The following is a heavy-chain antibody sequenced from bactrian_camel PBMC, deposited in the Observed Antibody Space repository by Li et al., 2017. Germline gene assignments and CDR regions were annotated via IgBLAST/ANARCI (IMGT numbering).Heavy chain of an antibody. CDR1: GSGYISGTAC. J-gene: IGHJ4*01. D-gene: IGHD2*01. CDR3: AADLGWCGSRPLQREFRN. CDR2: IAPATGTT. Sequence: QVQLVESGGGSVNAGGSLTLSCAASGSGYISGTACMGWFRQVPGKEREGVAAIAPATGTTFYSDSVKGRFTISHVNANNTLHLQMNSLKPEDTAVYYCAADLGWCGSRPLQREFRNWGQGTQVTVS. V-gene: IGHV3S54*01.